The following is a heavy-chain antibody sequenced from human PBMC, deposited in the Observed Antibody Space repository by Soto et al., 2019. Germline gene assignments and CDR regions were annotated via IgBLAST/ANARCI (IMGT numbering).Heavy chain of an antibody. CDR1: GFTFSSYS. D-gene: IGHD3-3*01. J-gene: IGHJ3*02. CDR2: ISSGSSYI. V-gene: IGHV3-21*01. CDR3: ARSLRFLEWLLYFDAFDI. Sequence: PGGSLRLSCAASGFTFSSYSMNWVRQAPGKGLEWVSSISSGSSYIYYADSVKGRFTISRDNAKNSLYLQMNSLRAEDTAVYYCARSLRFLEWLLYFDAFDIWGQGTMVTVSS.